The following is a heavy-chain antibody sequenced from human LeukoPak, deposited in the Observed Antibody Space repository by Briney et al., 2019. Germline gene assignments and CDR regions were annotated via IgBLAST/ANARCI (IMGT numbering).Heavy chain of an antibody. Sequence: GESLRISCKGSGYSFTSYRISWVRQMPGKGLEWIGRIDPSDSYTNYSPSFQGHVTISADKSISTAYLQWSSLKASDTAMYYCASYPLPNCSGGSCYNWGQGTLVTVSS. CDR2: IDPSDSYT. D-gene: IGHD2-15*01. J-gene: IGHJ4*02. V-gene: IGHV5-10-1*01. CDR1: GYSFTSYR. CDR3: ASYPLPNCSGGSCYN.